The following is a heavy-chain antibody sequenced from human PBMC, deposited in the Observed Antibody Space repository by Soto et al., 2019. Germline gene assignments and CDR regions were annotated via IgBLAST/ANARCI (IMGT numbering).Heavy chain of an antibody. Sequence: YSVKFSCNASGGTFSSYAISWVRQAPGQGREWMGGIIPIFGTANYAQKFQGRVTITADKSTSTAYMELSSLRSEDTAVYYCASGAFGYYDSSGYYPGKYWGLG. D-gene: IGHD3-22*01. CDR3: ASGAFGYYDSSGYYPGKY. CDR2: IIPIFGTA. J-gene: IGHJ4*02. CDR1: GGTFSSYA. V-gene: IGHV1-69*06.